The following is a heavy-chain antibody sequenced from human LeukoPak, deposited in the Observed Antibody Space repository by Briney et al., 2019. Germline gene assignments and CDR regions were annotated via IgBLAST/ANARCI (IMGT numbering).Heavy chain of an antibody. CDR1: GFTFSTYA. Sequence: PGGSLRLSCAASGFTFSTYAMSWVRQAPGKGLEWVSAISGSGDNTYYADSLKGRFTISRDSSKNTVYLQMNSLRVEDTAVYYCARLPRGDYWGQGTLVTVSS. CDR2: ISGSGDNT. J-gene: IGHJ4*02. D-gene: IGHD3-16*01. CDR3: ARLPRGDY. V-gene: IGHV3-23*01.